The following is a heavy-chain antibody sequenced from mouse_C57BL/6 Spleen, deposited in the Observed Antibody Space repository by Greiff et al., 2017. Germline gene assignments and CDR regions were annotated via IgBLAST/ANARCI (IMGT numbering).Heavy chain of an antibody. CDR3: AREDYGSSSPYYAMDY. V-gene: IGHV1-59*01. J-gene: IGHJ4*01. D-gene: IGHD1-1*01. CDR2: IDPSDSYT. Sequence: VQLQQPGAELVRPGTSVKLSCKASGYTFTSYWMHWVKQRPGQGLEWIGVIDPSDSYTNYNQKFKGKATLTVDTSSSTAYMQLSSLTSEDSAVYYGAREDYGSSSPYYAMDYWGQGTSVTVSS. CDR1: GYTFTSYW.